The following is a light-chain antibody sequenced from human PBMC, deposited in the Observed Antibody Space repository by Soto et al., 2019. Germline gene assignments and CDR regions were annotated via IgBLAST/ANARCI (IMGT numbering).Light chain of an antibody. CDR3: QQYGSSSWT. CDR2: GAS. CDR1: QSVSNNY. J-gene: IGKJ1*01. V-gene: IGKV3-20*01. Sequence: EIVLTQSPGTLSLSPGERATLSCRASQSVSNNYLAWYQQKPGQAPRLLIYGASSRATGIPDRLSGSGSGTDFTLTISRLEPEDFAVYYRQQYGSSSWTFGQGTKVDI.